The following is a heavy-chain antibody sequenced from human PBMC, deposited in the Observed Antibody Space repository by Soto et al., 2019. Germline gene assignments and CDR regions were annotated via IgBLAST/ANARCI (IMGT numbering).Heavy chain of an antibody. CDR1: GFPFSNYA. CDR3: AKIPIMTTVTHYFDY. V-gene: IGHV3-23*01. CDR2: INGGAGST. D-gene: IGHD4-17*01. Sequence: EVQLLESGGGLAQPGGSLRLSCAASGFPFSNYAMSWVRLAPGKGLEWVSTINGGAGSTYYADSVKGRFTISRDDSKNTLYLQMNSLRAEDTAVYYCAKIPIMTTVTHYFDYWGQGTLVTVSS. J-gene: IGHJ4*02.